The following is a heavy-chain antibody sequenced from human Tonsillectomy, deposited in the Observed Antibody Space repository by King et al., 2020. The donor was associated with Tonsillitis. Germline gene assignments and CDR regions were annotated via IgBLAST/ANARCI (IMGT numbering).Heavy chain of an antibody. CDR1: GFTFNNYA. CDR2: ITSSGITT. J-gene: IGHJ4*01. D-gene: IGHD6-13*01. Sequence: VQLVESGGGLVQPGGSLRLSCAASGFTFNNYAMGWVRQAPGKGLEGVSIITSSGITTYYADTVKGRITISRDDSKHTLFLQFNNAKVEDTAVYYCARTRSTWAQRGYYFDNWGPGALVIVSS. CDR3: ARTRSTWAQRGYYFDN. V-gene: IGHV3-23*04.